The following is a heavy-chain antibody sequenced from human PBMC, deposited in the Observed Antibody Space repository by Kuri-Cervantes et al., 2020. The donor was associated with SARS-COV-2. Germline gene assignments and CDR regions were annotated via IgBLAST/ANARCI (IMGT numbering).Heavy chain of an antibody. CDR2: ISSISSFI. CDR1: GFTFSDYY. Sequence: GESLKISCAASGFTFSDYYISWIRQAPGKGLEWVSSISSISSFIYYASAVKGRFNISRDNAKKSLYLQMNSLRAEDTAVYFWARDTPCCSSNNCSDFWGQGTMVTVSS. V-gene: IGHV3-11*05. D-gene: IGHD2-2*01. J-gene: IGHJ5*01. CDR3: ARDTPCCSSNNCSDF.